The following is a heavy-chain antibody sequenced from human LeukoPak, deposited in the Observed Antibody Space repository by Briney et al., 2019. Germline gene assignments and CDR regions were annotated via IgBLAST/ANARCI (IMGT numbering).Heavy chain of an antibody. V-gene: IGHV3-30*18. D-gene: IGHD3-9*01. J-gene: IGHJ6*02. Sequence: PGGSLRLSCAASGFSFSDYGIHWVRQAPGKGLEWVAVVSYDGSNKYYADSVKGRFTISRDNSKNTLYLQMNSLRAEDTAVYYCANDILTGYHPSRGYYYYYGMDVWGQGTTVTVSS. CDR2: VSYDGSNK. CDR3: ANDILTGYHPSRGYYYYYGMDV. CDR1: GFSFSDYG.